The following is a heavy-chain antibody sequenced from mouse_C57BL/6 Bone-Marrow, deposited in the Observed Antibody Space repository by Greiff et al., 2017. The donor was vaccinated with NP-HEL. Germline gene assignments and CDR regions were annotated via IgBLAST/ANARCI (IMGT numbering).Heavy chain of an antibody. V-gene: IGHV7-3*01. J-gene: IGHJ2*01. CDR3: ARYLYGNYGGALFDD. D-gene: IGHD2-1*01. CDR2: IRHKANGYTT. CDR1: GFTFTDYY. Sequence: EVHLVESGGGLVQPGGSLSLSCAASGFTFTDYYMSWVRQPPGKALEWLGFIRHKANGYTTEYSASVKGRFTISRDNSQSILYLQMNALRAEDSATYYGARYLYGNYGGALFDDWGQGATLTVSS.